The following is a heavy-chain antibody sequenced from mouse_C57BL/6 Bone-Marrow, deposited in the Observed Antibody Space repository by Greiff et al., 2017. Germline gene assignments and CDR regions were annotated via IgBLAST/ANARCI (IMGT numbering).Heavy chain of an antibody. Sequence: EVKLMESGGGLVQSGRSLRLSCATSGFTFSDFYMEWVRQAPGKGLEWIAASRNKANDYTTEYSASVKGRFIVSRDTSQSNLYLQMNALRAEDTAIYYCARDLGRGYFDYWGQGTTLTVSS. CDR2: SRNKANDYTT. J-gene: IGHJ2*01. CDR1: GFTFSDFY. D-gene: IGHD4-1*01. CDR3: ARDLGRGYFDY. V-gene: IGHV7-1*01.